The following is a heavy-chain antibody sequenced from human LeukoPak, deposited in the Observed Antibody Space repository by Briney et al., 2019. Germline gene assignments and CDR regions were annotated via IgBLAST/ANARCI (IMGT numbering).Heavy chain of an antibody. Sequence: GASVKVSCKASGYTFTGYYMHWVRQAPGQGLEWMGWINPDSGDTHYAQKFQGGVTMTRDTSITTAYMELSGLRSDDTAVYYCARESYCTSPSCSHDYWGQGTLVTVSS. CDR1: GYTFTGYY. CDR2: INPDSGDT. CDR3: ARESYCTSPSCSHDY. V-gene: IGHV1-2*02. J-gene: IGHJ4*02. D-gene: IGHD2-2*01.